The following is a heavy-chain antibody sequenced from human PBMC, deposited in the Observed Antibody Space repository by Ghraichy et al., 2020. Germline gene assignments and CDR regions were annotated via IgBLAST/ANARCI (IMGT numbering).Heavy chain of an antibody. V-gene: IGHV3-23*01. CDR1: GFTFSTYA. CDR2: LRGSGDST. D-gene: IGHD2/OR15-2a*01. CDR3: AKGRSTTNHYDY. Sequence: LSLTCAASGFTFSTYAMSWVRPAPGKGLEWVSALRGSGDSTYYADSVKGRFTISRDNSKNTLYLQMNSLSVEDTAVYFCAKGRSTTNHYDYWGQGTLVTVSS. J-gene: IGHJ4*02.